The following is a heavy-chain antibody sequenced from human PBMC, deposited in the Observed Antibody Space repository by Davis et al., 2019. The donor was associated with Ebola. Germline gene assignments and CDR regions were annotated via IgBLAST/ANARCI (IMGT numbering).Heavy chain of an antibody. CDR1: GFTFSSYA. D-gene: IGHD2-21*01. J-gene: IGHJ4*02. Sequence: PGGSLRLSCAASGFTFSSYAMHWVRQAPGKGLEWVAVISYDGSNKYYADSVKGRFTISRDNSKNTLYLQMNSLRAEDTAVYYCARDFHIVVVIAPGYWGQGTLVTVSS. CDR2: ISYDGSNK. CDR3: ARDFHIVVVIAPGY. V-gene: IGHV3-30-3*01.